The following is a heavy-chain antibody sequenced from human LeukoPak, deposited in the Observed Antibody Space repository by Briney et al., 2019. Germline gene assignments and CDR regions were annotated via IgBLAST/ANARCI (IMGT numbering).Heavy chain of an antibody. CDR2: ISYSAST. CDR3: ARAGGGYPAPDPFDY. J-gene: IGHJ4*02. CDR1: GGSISSRSYY. Sequence: SETLSLTCSVSGGSISSRSYYWGWIRHPPGKGLEWIGSISYSASTYYNPSLKSRVTISVDTSKNQFSLKLSSVTAADTALYYCARAGGGYPAPDPFDYWGLGTLVTVST. V-gene: IGHV4-39*01. D-gene: IGHD3-22*01.